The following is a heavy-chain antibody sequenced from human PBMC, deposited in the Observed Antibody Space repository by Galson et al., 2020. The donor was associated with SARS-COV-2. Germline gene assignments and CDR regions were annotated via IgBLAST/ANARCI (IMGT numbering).Heavy chain of an antibody. D-gene: IGHD3-10*01. CDR1: GGSISSSNYY. CDR3: AKWFGVLWGAFDI. J-gene: IGHJ3*02. V-gene: IGHV4-39*01. CDR2: IYYSGST. Sequence: SETLSLTCTVSGGSISSSNYYWGWIRQPPGKGLEWIGSIYYSGSTYYNPSLKSRVTISVDTSKNQFSLKLSSVTAVDTAVYYCAKWFGVLWGAFDIWGQGTMVTVSS.